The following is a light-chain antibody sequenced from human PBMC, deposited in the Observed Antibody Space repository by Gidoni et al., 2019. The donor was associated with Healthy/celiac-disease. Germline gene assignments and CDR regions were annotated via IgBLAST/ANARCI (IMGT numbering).Light chain of an antibody. CDR2: DAS. CDR3: QQRSNWPPFT. J-gene: IGKJ5*01. V-gene: IGKV3-11*01. Sequence: EMVLTQSTATLSLSPGERATLSCRASQSVSSYLAWYQQKPGQAPRLLIYDASNRATGIPARFSGSGSGTDFTLTIRILEPEDFAVYYCQQRSNWPPFTFGQGTRLEIK. CDR1: QSVSSY.